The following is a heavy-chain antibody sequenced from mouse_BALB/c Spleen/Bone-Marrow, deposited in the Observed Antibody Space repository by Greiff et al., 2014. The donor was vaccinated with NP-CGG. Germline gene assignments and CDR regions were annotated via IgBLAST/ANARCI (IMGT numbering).Heavy chain of an antibody. Sequence: VQLQQSGPELVKPGASVKVSCKASGYAFTSYNMYWGKQSHGKSLEWMGYIDPYSGGTSYNQKFKGKATLTVDKSSSTAYMHLNSLTAEDSAVYYCARNLGYGYFDYWGQGTTLTVSS. V-gene: IGHV1S135*01. CDR3: ARNLGYGYFDY. J-gene: IGHJ2*01. D-gene: IGHD3-1*01. CDR1: GYAFTSYN. CDR2: IDPYSGGT.